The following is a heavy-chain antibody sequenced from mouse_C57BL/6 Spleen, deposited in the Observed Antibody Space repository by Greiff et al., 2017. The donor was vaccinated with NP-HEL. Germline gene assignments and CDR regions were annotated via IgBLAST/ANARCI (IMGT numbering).Heavy chain of an antibody. CDR3: AKSFYGKGEAMDF. CDR1: GYAFSSYW. Sequence: QVQLQQSGAELVKPGASVKISCKASGYAFSSYWMNWVKQRPGKGLEWIGQIYPGDGDTNYNGKCKGKATLTADESSSTAYMQLSSLTSEDSAVYFCAKSFYGKGEAMDFGGQGTSVTVSS. J-gene: IGHJ4*01. D-gene: IGHD2-10*01. V-gene: IGHV1-80*01. CDR2: IYPGDGDT.